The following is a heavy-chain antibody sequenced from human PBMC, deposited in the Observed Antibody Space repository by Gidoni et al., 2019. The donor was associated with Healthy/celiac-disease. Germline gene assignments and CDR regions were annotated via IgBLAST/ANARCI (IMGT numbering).Heavy chain of an antibody. CDR1: GGTFSSYA. J-gene: IGHJ4*02. Sequence: QVQLVQSGAEVKKPWSSVKVSCKASGGTFSSYAISWVRQAPGQGLEWMGGIIPIFGTANYAQKCQGRVTITADESTSTAYMELSSLRSEDTAVYYCARDWSPYYDSSGYYYSYWGQGTLVTVSS. CDR2: IIPIFGTA. CDR3: ARDWSPYYDSSGYYYSY. D-gene: IGHD3-22*01. V-gene: IGHV1-69*01.